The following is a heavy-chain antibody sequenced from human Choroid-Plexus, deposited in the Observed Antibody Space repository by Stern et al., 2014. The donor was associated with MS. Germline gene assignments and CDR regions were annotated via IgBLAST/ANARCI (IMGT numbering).Heavy chain of an antibody. V-gene: IGHV4-4*02. CDR1: GASISNTNW. CDR3: ARVHSGYDWFDY. CDR2: IHHSGTT. Sequence: QVQLQESGPGLVKPSGTLSLTCDVSGASISNTNWWGWVRQPPAMGLEWIGEIHHSGTTNFKSSLKSRVTMSVDKSKTQFSRELKSVTAADTAVYFCARVHSGYDWFDYWGQGILVTVSS. J-gene: IGHJ4*02. D-gene: IGHD5-12*01.